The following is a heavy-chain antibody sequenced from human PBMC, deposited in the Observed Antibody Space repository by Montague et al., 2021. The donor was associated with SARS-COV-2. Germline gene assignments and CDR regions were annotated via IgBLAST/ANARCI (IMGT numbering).Heavy chain of an antibody. V-gene: IGHV4-34*01. CDR2: INHSGST. CDR1: GGSFSGYC. J-gene: IGHJ4*02. Sequence: SETLSLTCAVYGGSFSGYCWTWIRQSPGKGLEWIGEINHSGSTNYSPSLESRVAISVDTSKNQFSLKLNSVTAADTAIYYCARATVDINMILVVITSVNHYFDSWGQGTLVTVSP. D-gene: IGHD3-22*01. CDR3: ARATVDINMILVVITSVNHYFDS.